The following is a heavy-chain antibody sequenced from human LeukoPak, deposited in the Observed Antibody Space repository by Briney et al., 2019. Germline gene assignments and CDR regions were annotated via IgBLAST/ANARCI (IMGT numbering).Heavy chain of an antibody. CDR3: ARDESSIAVAGTDAFNI. CDR1: GGSISSYY. D-gene: IGHD6-19*01. V-gene: IGHV4-4*07. CDR2: IYTSGST. J-gene: IGHJ3*02. Sequence: PSETLSLTCTVSGGSISSYYWSWIRQPAGKGLEWIGRIYTSGSTNYNPSLKSRVTMSVDTSKNQFSLKLSSVTAADTAVYYCARDESSIAVAGTDAFNIGGQGTMVTVSS.